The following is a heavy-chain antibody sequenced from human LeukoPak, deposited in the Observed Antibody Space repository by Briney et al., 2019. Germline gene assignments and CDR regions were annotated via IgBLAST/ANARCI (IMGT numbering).Heavy chain of an antibody. CDR3: ATLVYSESRYHFDT. D-gene: IGHD4-11*01. CDR2: FLYSGTT. CDR1: NGAVKNYY. J-gene: IGHJ4*02. V-gene: IGHV4-59*02. Sequence: SETLSLTCSVSNGAVKNYYWTWIRQPPGQGLEWIGNFLYSGTTTYRASLDSRLIISVDNSKNTVSLRLFSVTAADMAVYYCATLVYSESRYHFDTWGQGTLVTVSA.